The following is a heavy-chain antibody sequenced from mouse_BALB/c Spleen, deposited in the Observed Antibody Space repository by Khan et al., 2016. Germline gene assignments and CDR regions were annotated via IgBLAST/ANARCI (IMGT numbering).Heavy chain of an antibody. V-gene: IGHV1-80*01. J-gene: IGHJ3*01. D-gene: IGHD2-14*01. CDR3: ARGTPFAS. CDR2: IYPGDGDT. Sequence: QVQLQQSGAELVRPGSSVKISCKATGYAFSGYWMNWVKQRPGQGLEWIGQIYPGDGDTNYNGKFKGKATLPADNSSSTAYMQLSSLTSEDSAVYFCARGTPFASWGQGTLVTVSA. CDR1: GYAFSGYW.